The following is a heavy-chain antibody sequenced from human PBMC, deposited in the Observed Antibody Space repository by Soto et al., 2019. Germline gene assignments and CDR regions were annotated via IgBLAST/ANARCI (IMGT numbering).Heavy chain of an antibody. CDR3: ARGYDFLGGMDV. D-gene: IGHD3-3*01. CDR1: GYTFTNYA. J-gene: IGHJ6*02. V-gene: IGHV1-3*01. CDR2: INAGNGNT. Sequence: QVQLVQSGAEAKKPGASVKVSCKASGYTFTNYAMHWVRQAPGQRLEWMGWINAGNGNTKYSQKFQGRVTITRDTSASTAYMELSILRLEDTAIYYCARGYDFLGGMDVWGQGTTVTVSS.